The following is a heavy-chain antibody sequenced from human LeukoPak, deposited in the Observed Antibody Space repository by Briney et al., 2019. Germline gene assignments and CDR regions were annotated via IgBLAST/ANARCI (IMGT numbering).Heavy chain of an antibody. V-gene: IGHV1-8*02. CDR3: ARRSTREWDPFDY. D-gene: IGHD1-26*01. CDR2: INPNSGNT. Sequence: GVSVKVSCKASGYTFTGYYMHWVRQAPGQGLEWMGWINPNSGNTGYAQKFQGRVTMTRNTSISTAYMELSSLRSEDTAVYYCARRSTREWDPFDYWGQGTLVTVSS. CDR1: GYTFTGYY. J-gene: IGHJ4*02.